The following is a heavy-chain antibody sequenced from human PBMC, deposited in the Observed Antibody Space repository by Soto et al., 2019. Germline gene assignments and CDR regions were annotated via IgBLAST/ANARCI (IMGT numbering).Heavy chain of an antibody. CDR2: IITIFGTA. CDR3: ASGGYPGAFDI. J-gene: IGHJ3*02. CDR1: GGTFSSYA. V-gene: IGHV1-69*12. Sequence: QVQLVQSGAEVKKPGSSVKVSCKASGGTFSSYAISWVRQAPGQGLEWMGGIITIFGTANYAQKFQGRVTITAYESTSTAYMELISMRSEDTAVYYCASGGYPGAFDIWGQGTMVTVSS. D-gene: IGHD2-15*01.